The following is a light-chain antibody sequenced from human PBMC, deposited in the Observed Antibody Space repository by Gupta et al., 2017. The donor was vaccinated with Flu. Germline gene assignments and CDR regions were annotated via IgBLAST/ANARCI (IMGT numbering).Light chain of an antibody. CDR3: CSYAGSGLYV. V-gene: IGLV2-23*01. J-gene: IGLJ1*01. Sequence: QSALTQPASVFGSPGQSITISCTGTSSDVGSYNLVSWYQQHPGKAPKLMIYEGSKRPSGVSNRFSGSQYGNTASLTISGLQAEDEADYYCCSYAGSGLYVFGTGTKVTVL. CDR2: EGS. CDR1: SSDVGSYNL.